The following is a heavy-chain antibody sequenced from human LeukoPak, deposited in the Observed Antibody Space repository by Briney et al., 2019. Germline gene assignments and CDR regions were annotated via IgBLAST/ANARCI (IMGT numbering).Heavy chain of an antibody. J-gene: IGHJ4*02. Sequence: GGSLRLSCAASGFTFSTYDMNWVRQAPGKGLEWVSTISDSYTTYYADSVKGRFNISRDNSKSTLYLQMNSLRVEDTAVYYCAKRVGYFDYWGQGTLVTVSS. CDR1: GFTFSTYD. D-gene: IGHD1-26*01. CDR3: AKRVGYFDY. CDR2: ISDSYTT. V-gene: IGHV3-23*01.